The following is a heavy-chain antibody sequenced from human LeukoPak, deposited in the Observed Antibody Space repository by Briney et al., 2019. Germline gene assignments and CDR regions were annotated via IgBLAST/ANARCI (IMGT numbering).Heavy chain of an antibody. Sequence: TSETLSLTCTVSGVSITSYYWSWIPQPAGRGLEWIGRIYGSGSTNYNTSLRSRVTMSIDTSRNQLSLKLSSVTAADTAVYYCARGQGCINFDYWGQGTLVTVSS. CDR3: ARGQGCINFDY. CDR2: IYGSGST. V-gene: IGHV4-4*07. CDR1: GVSITSYY. J-gene: IGHJ4*02.